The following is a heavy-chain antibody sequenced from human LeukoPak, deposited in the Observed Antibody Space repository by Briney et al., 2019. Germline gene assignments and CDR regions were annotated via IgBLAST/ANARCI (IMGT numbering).Heavy chain of an antibody. CDR2: IIPIFGTA. CDR3: ARDSSEFRSLIPH. J-gene: IGHJ1*01. D-gene: IGHD2-21*01. V-gene: IGHV1-69*13. CDR1: GGTFSSHA. Sequence: ASVKASCKASGGTFSSHAISWVRQAPGQGLEWMGGIIPIFGTAKYAQKFQGRVTITADESTSTAYMELSSLRSEDTAVYYCARDSSEFRSLIPHWGQGTLVTVSS.